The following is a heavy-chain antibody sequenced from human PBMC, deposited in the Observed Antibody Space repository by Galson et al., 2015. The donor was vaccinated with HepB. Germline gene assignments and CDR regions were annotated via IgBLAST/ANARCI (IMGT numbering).Heavy chain of an antibody. V-gene: IGHV3-33*01. D-gene: IGHD2/OR15-2a*01. CDR2: IWSDGSTK. CDR1: GFTFSSYG. J-gene: IGHJ4*02. Sequence: SLRLSCAASGFTFSSYGMHWVRQAPGTGLEWVAVIWSDGSTKYYRDSVKGRFTISRDNSKNTLYLQMNSLRAEDTAVYYCASGYQVLLIDHWGQGTLVTVSS. CDR3: ASGYQVLLIDH.